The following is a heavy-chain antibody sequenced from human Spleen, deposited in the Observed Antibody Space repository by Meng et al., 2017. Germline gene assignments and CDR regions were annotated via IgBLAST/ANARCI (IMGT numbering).Heavy chain of an antibody. D-gene: IGHD5-12*01. CDR3: ARAERGYSGYAINYYFDY. V-gene: IGHV4-4*07. CDR1: GDSISNYY. Sequence: SETLSLTCSVSGDSISNYYWNWLRQPAGKRLEWIGRTYVGGSTDYNPSLRSRVTVSVDTSKNQISLRLASVTAADTAAYYCARAERGYSGYAINYYFDYWGQGTLVTVSS. CDR2: TYVGGST. J-gene: IGHJ4*02.